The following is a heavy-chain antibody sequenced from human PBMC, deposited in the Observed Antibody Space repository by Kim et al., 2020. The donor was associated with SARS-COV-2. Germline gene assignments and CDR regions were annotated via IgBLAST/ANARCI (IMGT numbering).Heavy chain of an antibody. CDR2: IYYGGNS. J-gene: IGHJ4*02. D-gene: IGHD1-7*01. CDR1: GDSISSGGYY. V-gene: IGHV4-31*03. Sequence: SETLSLTCSVSGDSISSGGYYWSWIRQYPGKGLEWIEYIYYGGNSYYNPSLKSRLTISIDTSKNQFSLKLSSVSAADTAMYYCARGIAAIRGTPFEYWGQGILVTVSS. CDR3: ARGIAAIRGTPFEY.